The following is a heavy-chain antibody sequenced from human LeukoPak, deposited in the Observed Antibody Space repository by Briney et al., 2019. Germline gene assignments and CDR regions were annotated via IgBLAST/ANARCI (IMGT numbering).Heavy chain of an antibody. J-gene: IGHJ4*02. CDR3: ARGLDSSSSIYFDY. CDR2: INHSGST. CDR1: GGSINSYY. Sequence: PSETLSLTCTVSGGSINSYYWSWIRQPPGKGLEWIGEINHSGSTNYNPSLKSRVTISVDTSKNQFSLKLSSVTAADTAVYYCARGLDSSSSIYFDYWGQGTLVTVSS. V-gene: IGHV4-34*01. D-gene: IGHD6-6*01.